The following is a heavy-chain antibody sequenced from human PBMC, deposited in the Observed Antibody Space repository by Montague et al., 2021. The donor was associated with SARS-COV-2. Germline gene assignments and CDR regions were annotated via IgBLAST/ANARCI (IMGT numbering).Heavy chain of an antibody. CDR3: ASQVPDFWSGIDY. Sequence: SETLSLTCTVSGGSISSYYWSWIRQPPGKGLEWIGYIYYSGSTNYNPSLKSRVTISVDPSKNQFSLKLSSVTAADTAVYYCASQVPDFWSGIDYWGQGTLVTVSS. V-gene: IGHV4-59*01. CDR1: GGSISSYY. D-gene: IGHD3-3*01. J-gene: IGHJ4*02. CDR2: IYYSGST.